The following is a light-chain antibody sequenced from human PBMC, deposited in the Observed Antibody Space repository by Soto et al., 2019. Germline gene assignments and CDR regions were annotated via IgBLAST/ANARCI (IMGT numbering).Light chain of an antibody. CDR3: SSSAGNHTLV. Sequence: QSALTQPPSASGSPGQSVTISCTGTSSDVAGYNYVSWDQQHPGKAPKLMIYEVSKRPSGVPDRCSGSKSGNTASLTVSGLQAEDEDDYYSSSSAGNHTLVFGGGTKLTVL. CDR2: EVS. J-gene: IGLJ2*01. CDR1: SSDVAGYNY. V-gene: IGLV2-8*01.